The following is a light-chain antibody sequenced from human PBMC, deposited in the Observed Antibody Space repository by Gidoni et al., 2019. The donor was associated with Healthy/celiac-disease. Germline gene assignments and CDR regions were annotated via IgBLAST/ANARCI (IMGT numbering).Light chain of an antibody. CDR1: QSISSY. Sequence: DIQMTQSPSSLSASVGDRVTITCRASQSISSYLNWYQQKPGKAPKLLIYAASSLQSGVPSRFSGSGSGTDFTLTISSLQPEDFATYSCQQSYSTPRFGQXTKLEIK. CDR3: QQSYSTPR. V-gene: IGKV1-39*01. J-gene: IGKJ2*03. CDR2: AAS.